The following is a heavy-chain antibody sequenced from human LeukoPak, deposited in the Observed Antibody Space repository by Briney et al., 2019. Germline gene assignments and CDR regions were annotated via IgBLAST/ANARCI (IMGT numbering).Heavy chain of an antibody. J-gene: IGHJ4*02. V-gene: IGHV4-61*08. Sequence: SETLSLTCTVSGGSISSGGYYWSWIRQPPGKGLEWIGYVSYFGDTNYNPSLKSRVTISEDTSKNQFSLRLSSVTAADTAFYYCARDHPTTQFDCWGQGTLVTVSS. CDR1: GGSISSGGYY. CDR2: VSYFGDT. D-gene: IGHD1-1*01. CDR3: ARDHPTTQFDC.